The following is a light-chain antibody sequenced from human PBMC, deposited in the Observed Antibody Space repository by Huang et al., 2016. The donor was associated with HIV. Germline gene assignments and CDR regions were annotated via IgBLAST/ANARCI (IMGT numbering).Light chain of an antibody. CDR3: QQYDYWPPIT. V-gene: IGKV3-15*01. CDR2: GAS. J-gene: IGKJ5*01. Sequence: EVVLTQSPTTLSVSPGERATLPCRASQSVNSNLAWFQQIPGQAPRLLIYGASNRAAGITARFSGSGSGTEFTFIISSLQSEDFAVYYCQQYDYWPPITFGQGTRLEIK. CDR1: QSVNSN.